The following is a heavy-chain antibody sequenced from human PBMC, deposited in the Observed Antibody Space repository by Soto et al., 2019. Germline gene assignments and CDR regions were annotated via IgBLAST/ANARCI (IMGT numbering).Heavy chain of an antibody. Sequence: GGSMRLSCAASGFTFSDVDMSWFRQAPGKGLEWVSYISSSSGYTNYADSVKGRFTISRDNAKNSLYLQMNSLRAEDTALYYCARDIAVIPTARPNDAFDIWGQGTMVTVSS. D-gene: IGHD2-2*02. CDR2: ISSSSGYT. CDR3: ARDIAVIPTARPNDAFDI. J-gene: IGHJ3*02. CDR1: GFTFSDVD. V-gene: IGHV3-11*05.